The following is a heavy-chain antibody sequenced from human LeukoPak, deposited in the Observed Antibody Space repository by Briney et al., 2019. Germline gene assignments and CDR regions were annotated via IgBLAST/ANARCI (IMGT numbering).Heavy chain of an antibody. V-gene: IGHV3-23*01. CDR1: GFTFSSYA. Sequence: GGSLRLSCAASGFTFSSYAMSLVRQAPGKGLECGSPIIGSGGSTYYADSVKGRFTISRDNSKNTLYLQMNSLRAEDTAVYYFSIPPGYRYGWDYWGQGTLVTVSS. D-gene: IGHD5-18*01. J-gene: IGHJ4*02. CDR3: SIPPGYRYGWDY. CDR2: IIGSGGST.